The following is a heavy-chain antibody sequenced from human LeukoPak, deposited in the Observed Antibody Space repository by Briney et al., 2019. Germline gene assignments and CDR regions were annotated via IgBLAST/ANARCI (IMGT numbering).Heavy chain of an antibody. V-gene: IGHV3-15*07. CDR3: TTSRITMIVVVPILDAFDI. Sequence: GRSLRLSCAASGFTFSNAWMNWVRQAPGKGLEWVGRIKSNTDGGTTDYAAPVKGRFTISRDDSKNTLYLQMNSLKTEDTAVYYCTTSRITMIVVVPILDAFDIWGQGTMVTVSS. CDR2: IKSNTDGGTT. D-gene: IGHD3-22*01. CDR1: GFTFSNAW. J-gene: IGHJ3*02.